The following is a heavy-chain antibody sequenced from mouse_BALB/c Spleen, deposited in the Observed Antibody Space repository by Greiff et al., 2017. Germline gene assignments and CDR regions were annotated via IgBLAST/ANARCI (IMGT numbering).Heavy chain of an antibody. D-gene: IGHD2-1*01. CDR1: GFNIKDTY. CDR3: ARPFYYGNYVGFAY. CDR2: IDPANGNT. V-gene: IGHV14-3*02. Sequence: VQLKQSGAELVKPGASVKLSCTASGFNIKDTYMHWVKQRPEQGLEWIGRIDPANGNTKYDPKFQGKATITADTSSNTAYLQLSSLTSEDTAVYYCARPFYYGNYVGFAYWGQGTLVTVSA. J-gene: IGHJ3*01.